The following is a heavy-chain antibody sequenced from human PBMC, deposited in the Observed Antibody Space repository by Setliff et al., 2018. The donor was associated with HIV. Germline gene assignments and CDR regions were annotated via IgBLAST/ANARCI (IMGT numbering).Heavy chain of an antibody. CDR1: GGSLNDYS. Sequence: SETLSLTCAVYGGSLNDYSWNWIRQSPGKGLEWIGFVSYTGTTRYSPSLRSRISISIDASKNKFSLQLSSVTAADTAVYYCARQSTTSRDFDSWGQGTLVTVSS. CDR2: VSYTGTT. V-gene: IGHV4-30-4*01. D-gene: IGHD2-2*01. J-gene: IGHJ4*02. CDR3: ARQSTTSRDFDS.